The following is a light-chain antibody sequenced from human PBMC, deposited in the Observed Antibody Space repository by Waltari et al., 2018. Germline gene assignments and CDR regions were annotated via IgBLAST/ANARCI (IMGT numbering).Light chain of an antibody. Sequence: QSALTQPPSASGSPGQSVTISCTGTSSDVGGYNYVSWYQQHPGKAPKLMIYEVSKRPAGVPERFPASKSGNTASLTVSGLQAEDEADYYCSSYAGSNNYVFGTGTKVTVL. CDR2: EVS. CDR3: SSYAGSNNYV. CDR1: SSDVGGYNY. V-gene: IGLV2-8*01. J-gene: IGLJ1*01.